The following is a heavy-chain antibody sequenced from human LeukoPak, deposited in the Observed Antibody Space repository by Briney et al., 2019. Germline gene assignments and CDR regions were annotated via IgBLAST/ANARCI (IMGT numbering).Heavy chain of an antibody. CDR2: IYPGDSGT. J-gene: IGHJ3*01. D-gene: IGHD3-22*01. Sequence: TGESLKISCKGSGYSFTSYWIAWVRQMPGKGLEWMGIIYPGDSGTRYSPSFQGQVTISVDKAISTAYLQWSSLKASDTAMYYCARHNYYDSTGYSVEAFDVWGQGTMVTVSS. CDR1: GYSFTSYW. CDR3: ARHNYYDSTGYSVEAFDV. V-gene: IGHV5-51*01.